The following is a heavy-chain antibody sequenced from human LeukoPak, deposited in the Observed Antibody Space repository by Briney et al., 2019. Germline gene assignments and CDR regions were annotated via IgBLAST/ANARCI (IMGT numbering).Heavy chain of an antibody. CDR1: GFAFSNHA. CDR3: AKEDYFGSGSPQFLDY. V-gene: IGHV3-23*01. J-gene: IGHJ4*02. Sequence: PGGSLRLSCAVSGFAFSNHAMSWVRQAPGRGLEWLSAISGSGANTYYVDSVKGRFTISRDNSKNTLFLQMNSLRAEDTAVYYCAKEDYFGSGSPQFLDYWGQGALVTVSS. CDR2: ISGSGANT. D-gene: IGHD3-10*01.